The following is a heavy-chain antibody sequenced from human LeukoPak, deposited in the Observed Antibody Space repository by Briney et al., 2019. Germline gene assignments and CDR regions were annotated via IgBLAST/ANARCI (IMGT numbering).Heavy chain of an antibody. Sequence: SETLSLTCTVSGGSISSSSYYWGWIRQPPGKGLEWIGSIYYSGSTYYNPSLKSRVTISVDTSKNQFSLKLSSVTAADTAVYYCARSVLYYYDSSGYARDYYYMDVWGKGTTVTVSS. CDR1: GGSISSSSYY. CDR3: ARSVLYYYDSSGYARDYYYMDV. V-gene: IGHV4-39*07. CDR2: IYYSGST. D-gene: IGHD3-22*01. J-gene: IGHJ6*03.